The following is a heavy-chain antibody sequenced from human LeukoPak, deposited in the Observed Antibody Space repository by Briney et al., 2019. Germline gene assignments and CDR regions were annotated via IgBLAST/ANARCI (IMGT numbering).Heavy chain of an antibody. Sequence: SETLSLTCAVYGGSFSGYYWSWIRQPPGKGLEWIGEINHSGSTNYNPSLKSRVTISVDTSKNQFSLKLSFVTAADTAVYYCATEAAGTQRNWFDPWGQGTLVTVSS. J-gene: IGHJ5*02. CDR3: ATEAAGTQRNWFDP. CDR2: INHSGST. CDR1: GGSFSGYY. V-gene: IGHV4-34*01. D-gene: IGHD6-13*01.